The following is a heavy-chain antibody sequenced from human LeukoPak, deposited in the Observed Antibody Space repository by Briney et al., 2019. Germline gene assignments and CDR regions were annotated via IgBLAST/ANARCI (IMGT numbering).Heavy chain of an antibody. J-gene: IGHJ4*02. CDR3: AREYYYDSSGYPPDY. V-gene: IGHV3-21*01. CDR2: ISSSSSYI. Sequence: GGSLRLSCAASGFTFNTYAMSWVRQAPGKGLEWVSSISSSSSYIYYADSVKGRFTISRDNAKNSLYLQMNSLRAEDTAVYYCAREYYYDSSGYPPDYWGQGTLVTVSS. D-gene: IGHD3-22*01. CDR1: GFTFNTYA.